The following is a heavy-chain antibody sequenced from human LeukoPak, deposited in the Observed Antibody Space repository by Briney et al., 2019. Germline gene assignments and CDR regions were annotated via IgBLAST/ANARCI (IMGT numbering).Heavy chain of an antibody. CDR3: AKYTSGTSYSGLAQ. CDR2: FIGSAVNT. CDR1: GLTVSSYG. D-gene: IGHD5-12*01. V-gene: IGHV3-23*01. J-gene: IGHJ4*02. Sequence: PGGSLTLSCGASGLTVSSYGMSWVRHAPGKGLEWVSTFIGSAVNTYYADPVKGRSTISRDDSKNTVYLQMNSLRAEDTAVYSCAKYTSGTSYSGLAQWGQGTLVTVSS.